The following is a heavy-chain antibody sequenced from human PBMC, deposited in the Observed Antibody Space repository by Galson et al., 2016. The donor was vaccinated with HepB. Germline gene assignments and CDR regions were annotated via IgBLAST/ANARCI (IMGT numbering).Heavy chain of an antibody. Sequence: SLRLSCAASGFTFSSYGMHWVRQAPDKGLEWVAYISYHGSNKYYADSVKGRFTISRDNSKNTLFLQLNSLRGEDTAVYYCAKAGDVYNYDNFDYWGQGTLVTVSS. V-gene: IGHV3-30*18. CDR3: AKAGDVYNYDNFDY. J-gene: IGHJ4*02. CDR2: ISYHGSNK. D-gene: IGHD5-24*01. CDR1: GFTFSSYG.